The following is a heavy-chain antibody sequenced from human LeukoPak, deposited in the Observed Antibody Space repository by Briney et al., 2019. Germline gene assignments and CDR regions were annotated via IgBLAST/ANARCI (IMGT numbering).Heavy chain of an antibody. D-gene: IGHD3-3*01. J-gene: IGHJ4*02. Sequence: ASVKVSCKASGGTFGSYAISWVRQAPGQGLEWMGGIIPIFGTANYAQKFQGRVTITADESTSTAYMELSSLRSEDTAVYYCARRRGLRFLEWFYDYWGQGTLVTVSS. V-gene: IGHV1-69*13. CDR3: ARRRGLRFLEWFYDY. CDR2: IIPIFGTA. CDR1: GGTFGSYA.